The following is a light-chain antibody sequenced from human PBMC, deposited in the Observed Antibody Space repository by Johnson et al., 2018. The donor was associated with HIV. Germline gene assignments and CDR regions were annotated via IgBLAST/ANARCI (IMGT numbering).Light chain of an antibody. CDR3: GTWDSSLREV. Sequence: QSVLTQPPSVSAAPGQKVTISCSGSSSNIGNNYVSWYQQLPGTAPKLLIYDNNKRPSGIPDRFSGSKSGTSATLGITGLQTGDEADYYCGTWDSSLREVFGTGTNVTVL. V-gene: IGLV1-51*01. CDR2: DNN. J-gene: IGLJ1*01. CDR1: SSNIGNNY.